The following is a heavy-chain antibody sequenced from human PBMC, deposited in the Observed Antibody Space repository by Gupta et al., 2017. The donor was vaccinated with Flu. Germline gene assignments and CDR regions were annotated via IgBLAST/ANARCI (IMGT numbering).Heavy chain of an antibody. Sequence: EVQLVESGGGLVQPGGSLRLSCAASGFTFSSYWMSWVRQAPGKGLEWVANIKQDGSEKYYVDSVKGRFTISRDNAKKSLYLQMNSLRAEDTAVYYCARESIAARPWPPDYWGQGTLVTVSS. CDR3: ARESIAARPWPPDY. V-gene: IGHV3-7*01. J-gene: IGHJ4*02. D-gene: IGHD6-6*01. CDR1: GFTFSSYW. CDR2: IKQDGSEK.